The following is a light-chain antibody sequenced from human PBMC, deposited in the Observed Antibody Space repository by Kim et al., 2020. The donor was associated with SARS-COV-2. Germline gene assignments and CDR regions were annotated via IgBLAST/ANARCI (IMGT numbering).Light chain of an antibody. CDR1: ESVSTRQ. CDR2: VAS. V-gene: IGKV3-20*01. J-gene: IGKJ1*01. CDR3: QQYISAPLT. Sequence: LSPGERATLSCRASESVSTRQVAWYQQKPGQAPRLLIYVASNRATGIPDRFSGSGSGTDFTLTISRLEPEDFAMYYCQQYISAPLTFGQGTKLEI.